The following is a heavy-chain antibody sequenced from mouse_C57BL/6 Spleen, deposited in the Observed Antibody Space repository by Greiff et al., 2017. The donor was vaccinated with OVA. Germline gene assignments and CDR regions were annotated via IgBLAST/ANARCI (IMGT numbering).Heavy chain of an antibody. V-gene: IGHV5-4*01. D-gene: IGHD4-1*01. Sequence: EVMLVESGGGLVKPGGSLKLSCAASGFTFSSYAMSWVRQTPEKRLEWVATISDGGSYTYYPANVKGRFTISRYNAKNNRYLQRSHLKSEDTAMYYCARDPLGHWYFDVWGTGTTVTVSS. CDR1: GFTFSSYA. CDR3: ARDPLGHWYFDV. CDR2: ISDGGSYT. J-gene: IGHJ1*03.